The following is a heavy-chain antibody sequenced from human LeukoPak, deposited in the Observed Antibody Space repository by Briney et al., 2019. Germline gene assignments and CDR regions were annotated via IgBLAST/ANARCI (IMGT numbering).Heavy chain of an antibody. CDR2: ISSSSSTI. Sequence: PGGSLRLSCAASGFTFSSYSMNWVRQAPGKGLEWVSYISSSSSTIYYADSVKGRFTISRDNAKNSLYLQMNSLRAEDTAVYYCARVISSGWYLVDYWGQGTLVTVSS. CDR3: ARVISSGWYLVDY. D-gene: IGHD6-19*01. J-gene: IGHJ4*02. V-gene: IGHV3-48*01. CDR1: GFTFSSYS.